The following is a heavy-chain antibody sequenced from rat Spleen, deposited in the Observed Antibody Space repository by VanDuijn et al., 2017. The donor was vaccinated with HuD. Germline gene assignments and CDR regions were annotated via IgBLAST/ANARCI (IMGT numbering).Heavy chain of an antibody. CDR3: ARSDYSSPYYFDY. CDR2: IWGDGST. D-gene: IGHD1-2*01. J-gene: IGHJ2*01. CDR1: GFSLTSYG. Sequence: QVQLKESGPGLVKPSLTLSLTCTVSGFSLTSYGVSWVRQPPGKGLEWMGGIWGDGSTNYNSALKSRLSISRDTSKSQVFLKMNNLQTEDTAMYFCARSDYSSPYYFDYWGQGVMVTVSS. V-gene: IGHV2S61*01.